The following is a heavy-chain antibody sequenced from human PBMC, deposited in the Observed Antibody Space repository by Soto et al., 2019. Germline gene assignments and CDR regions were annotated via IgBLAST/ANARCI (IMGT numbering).Heavy chain of an antibody. CDR2: ISSSGSTI. Sequence: PGGSLRLFCAASGFTFSDYYMNWIRQAPGKGLEWVSYISSSGSTIYYADSVKGRFTISRDNAKNSLYLQMNSLRAEDTAVYYCARDLAEMATNTFDYWGQGTLVTVSS. CDR3: ARDLAEMATNTFDY. CDR1: GFTFSDYY. V-gene: IGHV3-11*01. J-gene: IGHJ4*02. D-gene: IGHD5-12*01.